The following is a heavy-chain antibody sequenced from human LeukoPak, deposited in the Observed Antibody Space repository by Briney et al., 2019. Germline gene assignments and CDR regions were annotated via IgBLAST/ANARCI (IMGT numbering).Heavy chain of an antibody. V-gene: IGHV3-64D*09. D-gene: IGHD2-2*01. J-gene: IGHJ4*02. CDR1: GFIFSSYA. CDR2: ISSNGGST. Sequence: PGGSLRLSCSASGFIFSSYAMHWVRQAPGKGLEYVSGISSNGGSTYYADSVKGRFTISRDNSKNTLYLQMSSLGGEDTAVYYCVKGYCSSTSCYAFDYWGQGTLVTVSS. CDR3: VKGYCSSTSCYAFDY.